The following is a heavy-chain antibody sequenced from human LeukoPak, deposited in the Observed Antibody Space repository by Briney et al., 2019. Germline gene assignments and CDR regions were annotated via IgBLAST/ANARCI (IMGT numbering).Heavy chain of an antibody. CDR2: IIPIFGTA. J-gene: IGHJ6*02. CDR1: GGTFSSYA. D-gene: IGHD5-24*01. Sequence: ASVKVSCKASGGTFSSYAISWVRQAPGQGLEWMGGIIPIFGTANYAQKFQGRVTITADESTSTAYMELSSLRSEDTAMYYCARDAVEMATISSYYYYGMDVWGQGTTVTVSS. CDR3: ARDAVEMATISSYYYYGMDV. V-gene: IGHV1-69*13.